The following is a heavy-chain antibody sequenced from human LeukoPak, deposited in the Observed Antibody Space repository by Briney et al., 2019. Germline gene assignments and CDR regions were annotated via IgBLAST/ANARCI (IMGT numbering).Heavy chain of an antibody. CDR2: ISGSGGTT. CDR3: AEMGGYYYNNAYYS. D-gene: IGHD3-22*01. Sequence: PGGSLRLSCTASGFTFSNYAMSWVRQAPGKGLEWVSTISGSGGTTYYADSVRGRFTISRDNSKNTLYLQMNSLRVDDTAVYYCAEMGGYYYNNAYYSWGQGTLVTVSS. V-gene: IGHV3-23*01. J-gene: IGHJ4*02. CDR1: GFTFSNYA.